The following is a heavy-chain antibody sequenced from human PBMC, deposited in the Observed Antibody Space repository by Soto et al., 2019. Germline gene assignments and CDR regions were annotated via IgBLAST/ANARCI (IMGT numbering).Heavy chain of an antibody. J-gene: IGHJ5*02. V-gene: IGHV4-30-2*01. CDR2: IYHSGST. Sequence: SETLSLTCAVSGGSFSRGGYSWSWIRQPSGKGLEWIGYIYHSGSTYYNPSLKSRVTISVDRSKNQFSLKLNSVTAADTAVYYCATYYDFWTAFDPWGQGTLVTVSS. CDR3: ATYYDFWTAFDP. D-gene: IGHD3-3*01. CDR1: GGSFSRGGYS.